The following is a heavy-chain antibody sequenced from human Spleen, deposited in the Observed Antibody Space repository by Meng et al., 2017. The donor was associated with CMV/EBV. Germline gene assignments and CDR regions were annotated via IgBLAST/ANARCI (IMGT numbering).Heavy chain of an antibody. Sequence: GESLKISCAASGFTVSSNYMSWVRQAPGKGLEWVSVIYSGGSSTYYADSVKGRFTISRDNSKNTLYLQMNSLRAEDTAVYYCAKDLGSNGRGGDYWGQGTLVTVSS. CDR3: AKDLGSNGRGGDY. CDR2: IYSGGSST. V-gene: IGHV3-23*03. CDR1: GFTVSSNY. D-gene: IGHD5/OR15-5a*01. J-gene: IGHJ4*02.